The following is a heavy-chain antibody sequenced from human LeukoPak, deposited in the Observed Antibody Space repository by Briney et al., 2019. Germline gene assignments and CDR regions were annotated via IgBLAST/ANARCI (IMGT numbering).Heavy chain of an antibody. V-gene: IGHV3-23*01. CDR2: ISGSGGST. J-gene: IGHJ4*02. CDR3: ATDRAMGALDY. Sequence: GGSLRLSCAASGFTFSSYAMSWVRQAPGKGLEWVSAISGSGGSTYYADSVKGRFTISRDNAKNSLYLQMNSLRAEDTAVYYCATDRAMGALDYWGQGTLVTVSS. CDR1: GFTFSSYA. D-gene: IGHD3-16*01.